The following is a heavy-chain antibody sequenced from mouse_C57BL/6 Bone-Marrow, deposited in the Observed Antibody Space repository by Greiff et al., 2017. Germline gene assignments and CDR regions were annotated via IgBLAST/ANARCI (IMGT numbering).Heavy chain of an antibody. Sequence: VKLLESGAELARPGASVKLSCKASGYTFTSYGILWVKQRPGQGLEWIGEIYPRSGNTYYNEKFKVKATLTADKSSSTAYMQLRSLTSVYSSVYFCAMYYGDYWGQGTTLTVSS. CDR1: GYTFTSYG. CDR3: AMYYGDY. D-gene: IGHD1-2*01. V-gene: IGHV1-81*01. CDR2: IYPRSGNT. J-gene: IGHJ2*01.